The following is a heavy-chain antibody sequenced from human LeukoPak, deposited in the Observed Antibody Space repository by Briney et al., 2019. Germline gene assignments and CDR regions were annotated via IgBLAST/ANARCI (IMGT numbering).Heavy chain of an antibody. Sequence: SETLSLTCTVSGGSISGYYWSWIRQPPGKGLEWIGEINHSGSTNYNPSLKSRVTISVDTSKNQFSLKLSSVTAADTAVYYCARVRQWLRLSRPSFGFDYWGQGTLVTVSS. CDR2: INHSGST. J-gene: IGHJ4*02. V-gene: IGHV4-34*01. D-gene: IGHD5-12*01. CDR3: ARVRQWLRLSRPSFGFDY. CDR1: GGSISGYY.